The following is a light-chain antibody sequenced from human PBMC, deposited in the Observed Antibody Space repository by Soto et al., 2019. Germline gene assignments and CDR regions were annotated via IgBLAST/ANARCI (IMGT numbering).Light chain of an antibody. CDR1: QGSSSW. V-gene: IGKV1-5*03. Sequence: DIRMTQSPSSLSASVGDRVTITCRGSQGSSSWLAWYQQKPGKAPRLLIYKASSLASGVPSRFSGSGSGTEFTLTLSSLQPDDFATYYCQQYKTFGQGTRVEIK. CDR3: QQYKT. CDR2: KAS. J-gene: IGKJ1*01.